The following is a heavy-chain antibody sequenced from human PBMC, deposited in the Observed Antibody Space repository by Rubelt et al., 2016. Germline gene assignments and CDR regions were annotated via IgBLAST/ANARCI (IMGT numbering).Heavy chain of an antibody. J-gene: IGHJ4*02. V-gene: IGHV3-7*01. CDR3: ARDSRPYSSSCPDY. Sequence: GKGLEWVANIKQDASEKYYVDSVKGRFTISRDNAKNSLYLQMNSLRAEDTAVYYCARDSRPYSSSCPDYWGQGTLVTVSS. CDR2: IKQDASEK. D-gene: IGHD6-13*01.